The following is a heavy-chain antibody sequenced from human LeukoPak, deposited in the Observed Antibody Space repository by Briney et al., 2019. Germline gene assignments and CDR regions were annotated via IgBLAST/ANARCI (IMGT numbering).Heavy chain of an antibody. CDR1: GGTFSSYT. V-gene: IGHV1-69*02. CDR3: ARGTRDARGLQGFDY. Sequence: ASVKVSCKASGGTFSSYTISWVRQAPGQGLEWMGRIIPILGIANYAQKFQGRVTITADKSTSTAYMELSSLRPEDTAVYYCARGTRDARGLQGFDYWGQGTLVTVSS. D-gene: IGHD5-24*01. J-gene: IGHJ4*02. CDR2: IIPILGIA.